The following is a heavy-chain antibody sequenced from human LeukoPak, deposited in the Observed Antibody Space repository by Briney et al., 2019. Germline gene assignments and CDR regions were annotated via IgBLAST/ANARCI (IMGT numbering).Heavy chain of an antibody. J-gene: IGHJ6*02. CDR2: ISHDGSNK. CDR1: GFTFSNYA. D-gene: IGHD6-19*01. CDR3: ARSYSGWYWYYYYGMDV. Sequence: GGSLRLSCAASGFTFSNYAMYWVRQAPGKGLEWVALISHDGSNKNYADSVKGRFTISRDNSKNTLYLQMNSLRAEDTAVYYCARSYSGWYWYYYYGMDVWGQGTTVTVSS. V-gene: IGHV3-30-3*01.